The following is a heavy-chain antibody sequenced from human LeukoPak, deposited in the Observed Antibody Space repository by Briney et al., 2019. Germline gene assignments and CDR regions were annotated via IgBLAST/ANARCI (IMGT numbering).Heavy chain of an antibody. V-gene: IGHV3-7*01. CDR1: EFMFSDYW. CDR2: INKDGSEE. Sequence: GGSLRLSCAASEFMFSDYWMSWVRQAPGKGPEWVASINKDGSEEYYADSVKGRFTVSRDNAKNSLFLQMNNLRVEDTAIYYCATYDNWVAGDVWGLGTTVSVSS. CDR3: ATYDNWVAGDV. J-gene: IGHJ6*02. D-gene: IGHD1-1*01.